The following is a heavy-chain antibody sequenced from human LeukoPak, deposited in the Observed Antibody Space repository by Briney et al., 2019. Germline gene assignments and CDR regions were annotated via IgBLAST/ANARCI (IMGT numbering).Heavy chain of an antibody. CDR2: IYYSGST. J-gene: IGHJ4*02. Sequence: SETLSLTCTVSGGSISSSSYYWGWIRQPPGKGLEWIGSIYYSGSTYYNPSLKSRVTISVDTSKNQFSLKLSPVTAADTAVYYCATRKGVYYFDYWGQGTLVTVSS. CDR1: GGSISSSSYY. CDR3: ATRKGVYYFDY. D-gene: IGHD1-14*01. V-gene: IGHV4-39*01.